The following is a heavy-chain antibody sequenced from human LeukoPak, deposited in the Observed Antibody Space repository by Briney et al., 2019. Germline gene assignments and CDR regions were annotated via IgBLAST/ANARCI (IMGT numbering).Heavy chain of an antibody. CDR1: GGSISSSSYY. Sequence: PSETLSLTCTVSGGSISSSSYYWGWIRQPPGKGLEWIGSIYYSGSTYYNPSLKSRVSISVDTSKNQFSLKLSSVTAADTAVYYCSSNWFDPWGQGTLDTVSS. V-gene: IGHV4-39*01. J-gene: IGHJ5*02. CDR2: IYYSGST. CDR3: SSNWFDP.